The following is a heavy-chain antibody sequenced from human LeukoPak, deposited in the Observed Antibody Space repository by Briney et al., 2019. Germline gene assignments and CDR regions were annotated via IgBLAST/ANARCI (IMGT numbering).Heavy chain of an antibody. CDR2: ISAYNGNT. V-gene: IGHV1-18*01. Sequence: ASVKVSCKASGYTFTSYGISWVRQAPGQGLEWMGWISAYNGNTNYAQKLQGRVTMTRNTSISTAYMELSSLRSEDTAVYYCARAAIGYYYYGMDVWGQGTTVTVSS. J-gene: IGHJ6*02. D-gene: IGHD2-21*02. CDR3: ARAAIGYYYYGMDV. CDR1: GYTFTSYG.